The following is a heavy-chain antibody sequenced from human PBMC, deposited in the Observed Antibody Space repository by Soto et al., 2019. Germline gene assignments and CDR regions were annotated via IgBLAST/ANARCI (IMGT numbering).Heavy chain of an antibody. CDR2: IIPLFRKT. V-gene: IGHV1-69*01. CDR3: ARARLSKGYPNINSLNGREV. J-gene: IGHJ6*02. CDR1: GDMFRNSA. Sequence: QVQLVQSGAEVKRPRSSVKVSCNASGDMFRNSAFTWVRQTPGQGLAWLGVIIPLFRKTDVAQKFQGRVYPSADDSGSRRYKELASLTSEDSAVYFWARARLSKGYPNINSLNGREVWGQGTMISVSS. D-gene: IGHD5-12*01.